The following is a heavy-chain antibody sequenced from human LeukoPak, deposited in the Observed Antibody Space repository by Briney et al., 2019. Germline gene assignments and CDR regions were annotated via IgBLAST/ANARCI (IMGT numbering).Heavy chain of an antibody. CDR3: AREGGLEPLKNWFDP. Sequence: ASVKVSCKASGYTFSGYYMHWVRQAPGQGVEWMGWINPNSGGTNYAQKFQGRVTMTRDTSISTAYMEMNSLRSDDTAVYYCAREGGLEPLKNWFDPWGQGTLVTVSS. CDR1: GYTFSGYY. J-gene: IGHJ5*02. D-gene: IGHD1-14*01. V-gene: IGHV1-2*02. CDR2: INPNSGGT.